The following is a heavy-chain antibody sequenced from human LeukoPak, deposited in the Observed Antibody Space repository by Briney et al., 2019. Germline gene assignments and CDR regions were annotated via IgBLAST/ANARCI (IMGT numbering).Heavy chain of an antibody. V-gene: IGHV3-23*01. Sequence: GGSLRLSCAASGFTFNNYAMSWVRQAPGKGLEWVSGISGSGGSTYYADSVKGRFTISRDNSKNTLFLQMNSLRADETAVYYCAKDGYYGSGTYYVYYYYYMDVWGKGTTVTVSS. CDR3: AKDGYYGSGTYYVYYYYYMDV. J-gene: IGHJ6*03. D-gene: IGHD3-10*01. CDR1: GFTFNNYA. CDR2: ISGSGGST.